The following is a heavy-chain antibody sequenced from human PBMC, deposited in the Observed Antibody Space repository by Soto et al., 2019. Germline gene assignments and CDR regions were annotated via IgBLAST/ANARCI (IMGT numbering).Heavy chain of an antibody. D-gene: IGHD3-3*01. CDR2: ISGSGGST. Sequence: GGSLRLSCAASGFTFSSYAMSWVRQAPGKGLEWVSAISGSGGSTYYADSVKGRFTISRDNSKNTLYLQMNSLRAEDTAVYYCAKDPYYDFWSGYYIARGRAYSSSPPTPYFDYSGQGTLVTVSS. CDR1: GFTFSSYA. CDR3: AKDPYYDFWSGYYIARGRAYSSSPPTPYFDY. V-gene: IGHV3-23*01. J-gene: IGHJ4*02.